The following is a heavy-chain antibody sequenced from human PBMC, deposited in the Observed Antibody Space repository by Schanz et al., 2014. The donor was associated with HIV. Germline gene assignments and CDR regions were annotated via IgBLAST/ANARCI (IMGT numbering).Heavy chain of an antibody. CDR2: INPSGGST. V-gene: IGHV1-46*01. D-gene: IGHD3-9*01. CDR3: ARGRKSLSGLGWFYFDY. J-gene: IGHJ4*02. Sequence: QVQLVQSGAEVKKPGASVKVSCKASGYTFTSYYMHWVRQAPGQGLEWMGIINPSGGSTTYAQKFQGRVTMTRDMSTRTVHMELSSLRSEDTAVYYCARGRKSLSGLGWFYFDYWAQGTLVSVSS. CDR1: GYTFTSYY.